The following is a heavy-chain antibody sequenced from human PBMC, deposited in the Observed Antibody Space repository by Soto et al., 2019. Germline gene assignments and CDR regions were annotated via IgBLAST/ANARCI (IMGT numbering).Heavy chain of an antibody. Sequence: QVHLVQSGAEVKKPGASVKVSCKTSGYTFSAYYMHWVRQAPGQGLEWMGWINPKSGGTLYAQKFPGRVIMTRDTSISTAYVELSRLRSDDTAVYYCARGGTFAYDTSGYSVYWGQGTLVTVSS. CDR2: INPKSGGT. CDR1: GYTFSAYY. CDR3: ARGGTFAYDTSGYSVY. J-gene: IGHJ4*02. V-gene: IGHV1-2*02. D-gene: IGHD3-22*01.